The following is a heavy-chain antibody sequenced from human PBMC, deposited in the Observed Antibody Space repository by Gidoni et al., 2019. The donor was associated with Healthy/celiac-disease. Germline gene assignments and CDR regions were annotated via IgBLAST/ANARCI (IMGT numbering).Heavy chain of an antibody. CDR1: GGSFSGYY. Sequence: QVQLQQWGAGLLKPSETLSLTCAVYGGSFSGYYWSWIRQPPGKGLEWIGEINHSGSTNYNPSLKSRVTISVDTSKNQFSRKLSSVTAADTAVYYCAREGKIVVVAATRGYYFDYWGQGTLVTVSS. CDR3: AREGKIVVVAATRGYYFDY. CDR2: INHSGST. V-gene: IGHV4-34*01. J-gene: IGHJ4*02. D-gene: IGHD2-15*01.